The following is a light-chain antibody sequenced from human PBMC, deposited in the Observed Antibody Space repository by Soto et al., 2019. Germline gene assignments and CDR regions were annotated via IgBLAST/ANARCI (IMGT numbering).Light chain of an antibody. CDR1: SSDVGGYNY. J-gene: IGLJ1*01. Sequence: QSVLTQPPSASGSFGQSVTISCTGTSSDVGGYNYVSWYQQHPGNAPKLMIYEVSERPSGAPDRFSGSKSGNTASLTVSGLQADDEADYYCSSYSGINYHYVFETRTKVTVL. CDR3: SSYSGINYHYV. CDR2: EVS. V-gene: IGLV2-8*01.